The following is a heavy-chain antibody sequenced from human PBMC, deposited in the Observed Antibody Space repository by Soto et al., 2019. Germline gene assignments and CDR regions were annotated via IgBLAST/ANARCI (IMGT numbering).Heavy chain of an antibody. CDR1: GGSISSGGYY. D-gene: IGHD4-17*01. J-gene: IGHJ5*02. Sequence: QVQLQESGPGLVKPSQTLSLTCTVSGGSISSGGYYWSWIRQLPGKGLEWIGYIYYSGRTYYNPSLKSRVTISVDTSKNQFSLKLSSVTAADTAVYYCARVVWWALNYGSYWFDPWGQGTLVTVSS. CDR2: IYYSGRT. CDR3: ARVVWWALNYGSYWFDP. V-gene: IGHV4-31*03.